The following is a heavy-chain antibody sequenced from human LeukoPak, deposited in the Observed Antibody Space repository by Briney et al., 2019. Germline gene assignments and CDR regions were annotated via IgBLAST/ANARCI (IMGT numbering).Heavy chain of an antibody. CDR2: IYYSGST. J-gene: IGHJ4*02. D-gene: IGHD1-26*01. CDR3: ARAKLLRFDY. CDR1: GGSISSYY. V-gene: IGHV4-59*01. Sequence: SETLSLTCTVSGGSISSYYWSWIRQPPGKGLEWIGYIYYSGSTNYNPSLKSRVTISVDMSKNQFSLKLSSVTAADTAVYYCARAKLLRFDYWGQGTLVTVSS.